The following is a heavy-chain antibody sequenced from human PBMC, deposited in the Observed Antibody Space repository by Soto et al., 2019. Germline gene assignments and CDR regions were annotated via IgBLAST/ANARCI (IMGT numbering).Heavy chain of an antibody. CDR3: ASMAIVEDHYGKDV. CDR2: IYSGGTT. V-gene: IGHV4-39*01. J-gene: IGHJ6*02. CDR1: GGSISSSSYY. Sequence: SETLPLTCTVSGGSISSSSYYWGWIRQPPGRGLEWNGSIYSGGTTYYNPSLMSRVTISGDTPRNQFSLKLRSVTAADTAVYYCASMAIVEDHYGKDVWGQGTTVTVSS. D-gene: IGHD2-2*03.